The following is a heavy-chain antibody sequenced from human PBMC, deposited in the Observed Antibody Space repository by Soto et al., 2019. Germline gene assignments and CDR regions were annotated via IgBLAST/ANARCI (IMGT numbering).Heavy chain of an antibody. CDR2: IYYSGST. V-gene: IGHV4-39*01. CDR3: GRRQYGDYESGDNFDY. D-gene: IGHD5-12*01. Sequence: QLQLQESGPGLVKPSETLSLTCTVSGGSISSSSYYWGWIRQPPGKGLEWIGSIYYSGSTYYNPSLKSRVTISVDTSKNQFSLKLSTVTAADTAVYYCGRRQYGDYESGDNFDYWGQGTLVTVSS. J-gene: IGHJ4*02. CDR1: GGSISSSSYY.